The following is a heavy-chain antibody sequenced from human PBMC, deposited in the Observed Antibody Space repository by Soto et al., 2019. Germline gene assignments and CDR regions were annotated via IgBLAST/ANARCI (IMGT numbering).Heavy chain of an antibody. CDR2: IWYDGSKT. CDR1: GFTFSNYG. J-gene: IGHJ4*02. D-gene: IGHD1-1*01. V-gene: IGHV3-33*01. CDR3: ARELGSTNDYFDY. Sequence: QVQLVESGGGVVQPGGSLRLSCVTSGFTFSNYGFHWIRQAPGKGLEWVAVIWYDGSKTLYADFVKGRFTISRDDSQQTLFLQMDRLRAEDTAVYYWARELGSTNDYFDYWGLGTLLIVSS.